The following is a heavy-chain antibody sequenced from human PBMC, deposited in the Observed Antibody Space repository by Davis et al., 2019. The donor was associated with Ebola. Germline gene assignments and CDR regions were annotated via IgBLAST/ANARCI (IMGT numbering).Heavy chain of an antibody. CDR3: TTDLEGTMVAGYIVVVPAAIMGDY. CDR2: IKSKTDGGTT. CDR1: GFTFSNAW. Sequence: PGGSLRLSCAASGFTFSNAWMNWVRQAPGKGLEWVGRIKSKTDGGTTDYAAPVKGRFTISRDDSKNTLYLQMNSLKTEDTAVYYCTTDLEGTMVAGYIVVVPAAIMGDYWGQGTLVTVSS. D-gene: IGHD2-2*02. V-gene: IGHV3-15*07. J-gene: IGHJ4*02.